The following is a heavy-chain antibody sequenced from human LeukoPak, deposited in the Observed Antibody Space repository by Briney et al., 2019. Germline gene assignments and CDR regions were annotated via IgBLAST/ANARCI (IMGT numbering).Heavy chain of an antibody. V-gene: IGHV3-23*01. Sequence: PGGSLRLSCAASGFTFSSYGLSWVRQAPGKGLEWVSGISGSGASTYYADSVKGRFTISRDNSKNTLYLQMNSLRAEDTAAYYCAKAPYSGSYQDYYYYYMDVWGKGTTVTISS. CDR1: GFTFSSYG. CDR3: AKAPYSGSYQDYYYYYMDV. D-gene: IGHD1-26*01. J-gene: IGHJ6*03. CDR2: ISGSGAST.